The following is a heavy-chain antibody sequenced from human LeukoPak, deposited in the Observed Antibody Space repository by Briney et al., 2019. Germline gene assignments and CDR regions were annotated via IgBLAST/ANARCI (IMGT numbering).Heavy chain of an antibody. D-gene: IGHD2-2*01. CDR1: GFTVSSNY. J-gene: IGHJ6*02. Sequence: GGSLRLSCAASGFTVSSNYMSWVRQAPGKGLEWVSVIYSGGSTHYADSVKGRFTISRDNSKNTLYLQMNSLRAEDTAVYYCAISGSTSYYYYGMDVWGQGTTVTVSS. V-gene: IGHV3-53*01. CDR2: IYSGGST. CDR3: AISGSTSYYYYGMDV.